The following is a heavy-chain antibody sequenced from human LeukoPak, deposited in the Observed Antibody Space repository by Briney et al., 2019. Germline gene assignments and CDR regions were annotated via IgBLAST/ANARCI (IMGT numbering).Heavy chain of an antibody. CDR1: GFTFSTYA. Sequence: GGSLRLSCAVSGFTFSTYAMSWVRQAPGKELEWVSAISNSGDSTYYADSVKGRFTISRDNSKNTLYLQMNSLSADDTAVYYCAKDLLSQQVARCFDYWGQGTLVTVSS. J-gene: IGHJ4*02. CDR2: ISNSGDST. D-gene: IGHD6-13*01. V-gene: IGHV3-23*01. CDR3: AKDLLSQQVARCFDY.